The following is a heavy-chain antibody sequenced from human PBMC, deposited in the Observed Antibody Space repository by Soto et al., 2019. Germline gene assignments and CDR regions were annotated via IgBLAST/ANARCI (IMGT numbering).Heavy chain of an antibody. D-gene: IGHD1-1*01. CDR3: RGHWHNY. J-gene: IGHJ4*02. Sequence: PGGSLRLSCAASGFTFSSSAMSWVRQAPGKGLEWVSLISVPGGSANYADSVKGRFTISIDNSKNTVYLQMNSLRAEDTAVYYCRGHWHNYWGQGTPDIVSS. V-gene: IGHV3-23*01. CDR1: GFTFSSSA. CDR2: ISVPGGSA.